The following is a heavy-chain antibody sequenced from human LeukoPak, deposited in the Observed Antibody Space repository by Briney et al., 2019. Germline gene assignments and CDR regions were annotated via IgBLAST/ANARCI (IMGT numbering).Heavy chain of an antibody. CDR2: INAGNGNT. J-gene: IGHJ4*02. CDR1: GYTFTSYA. D-gene: IGHD3-10*01. CDR3: ARKRNYGSGSYYSLDY. V-gene: IGHV1-3*01. Sequence: ASVKVSCKASGYTFTSYAMHWVRQAPGQRLEWMGWINAGNGNTKYSQKFQGRVTITRDTSASTAYMELSSLRSEDTAVYYCARKRNYGSGSYYSLDYWGRGTLVTVSS.